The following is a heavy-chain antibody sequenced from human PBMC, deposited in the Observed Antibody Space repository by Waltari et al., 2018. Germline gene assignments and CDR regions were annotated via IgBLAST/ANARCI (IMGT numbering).Heavy chain of an antibody. CDR1: GGTFSSYA. CDR3: ARDPAYSSSHYYYYYMDV. D-gene: IGHD6-6*01. Sequence: QVQLVQSGAEVKKPGSSVKVSCKASGGTFSSYAISWWRQAPGQGLEWMGGIIPILGIANYAQKFQGRVTITADESTSTAYMELSSLRSEDTAVYYCARDPAYSSSHYYYYYMDVWGKGTTVTVSS. V-gene: IGHV1-69*04. CDR2: IIPILGIA. J-gene: IGHJ6*03.